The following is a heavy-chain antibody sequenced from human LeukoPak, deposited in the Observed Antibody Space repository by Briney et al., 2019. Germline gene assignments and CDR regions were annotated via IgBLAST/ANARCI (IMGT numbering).Heavy chain of an antibody. CDR1: GYTFTGEY. Sequence: ASVKVSCKASGYTFTGEYRHWVRQAPGQGGESRGWINPNSGGTNYSQKFHGRVTMTRDTSISTAYMELSRLRSDATAVYYCARAARPWYYYYYMDVWGKGTTVTVSS. J-gene: IGHJ6*03. CDR2: INPNSGGT. CDR3: ARAARPWYYYYYMDV. D-gene: IGHD6-6*01. V-gene: IGHV1-2*02.